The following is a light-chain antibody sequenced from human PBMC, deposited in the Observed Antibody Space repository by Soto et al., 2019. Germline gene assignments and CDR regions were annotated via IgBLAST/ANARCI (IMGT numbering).Light chain of an antibody. CDR1: QGIYNY. CDR3: QKYNSAPSLT. CDR2: ATS. V-gene: IGKV1-27*01. Sequence: DIQMTQSPSSLSTSVGDSVTITCRASQGIYNYLAWYQQKPGKVPKLLIYATSTLQSGVPSRFSGSGSGTDFTLTISSLQPEDVATYYCQKYNSAPSLTFGGGTKVEIK. J-gene: IGKJ4*01.